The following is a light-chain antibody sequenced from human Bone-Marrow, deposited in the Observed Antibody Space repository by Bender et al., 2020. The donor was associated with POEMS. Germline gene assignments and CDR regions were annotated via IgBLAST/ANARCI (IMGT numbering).Light chain of an antibody. CDR3: AVWDDSLNGWV. Sequence: SSELTQDPAASVALGQTVRIKCQGDTLRRDFAAWLQKKPGQAPVVVVYGLNKRPSGIPDRISGSGSGNTASLTITGAQAEDEADYYCAVWDDSLNGWVFGGGTKLTVL. V-gene: IGLV3-19*01. CDR2: GLN. CDR1: TLRRDF. J-gene: IGLJ3*02.